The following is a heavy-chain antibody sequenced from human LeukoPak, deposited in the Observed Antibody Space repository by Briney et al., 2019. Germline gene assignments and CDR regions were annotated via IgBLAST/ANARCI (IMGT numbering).Heavy chain of an antibody. D-gene: IGHD4/OR15-4a*01. CDR1: GFTVSSNS. J-gene: IGHJ4*02. CDR2: IYSGTT. CDR3: ARRAGAYSHPYDY. Sequence: GGSLRLSCTVSGFTVSSNSMSWVRQAPGKGLEWVSFIYSGTTHYSDSVKVRFTISSDNSKNTHYLQMNRLRAEAEATAYCARRAGAYSHPYDYWGQGTLVTVSS. V-gene: IGHV3-53*01.